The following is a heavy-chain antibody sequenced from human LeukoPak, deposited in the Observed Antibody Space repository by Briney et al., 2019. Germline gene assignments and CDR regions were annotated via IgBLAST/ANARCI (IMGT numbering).Heavy chain of an antibody. D-gene: IGHD4-23*01. V-gene: IGHV1-69*01. CDR3: ARVIRSGLFGGIDI. CDR2: IIPIFDTA. CDR1: GGTFSSYA. Sequence: SGKVSCKASGGTFSSYAISWVRQAPGQGLGWMGGIIPIFDTAKYAQKFQGRVTITADESTSKAYIELSSLRSEDTAVYYCARVIRSGLFGGIDIWGPGAMVTVSS. J-gene: IGHJ3*02.